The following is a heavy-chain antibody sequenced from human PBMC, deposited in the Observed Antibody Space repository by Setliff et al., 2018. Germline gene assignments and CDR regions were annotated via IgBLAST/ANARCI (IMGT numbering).Heavy chain of an antibody. J-gene: IGHJ1*01. CDR1: GFTSTNYA. Sequence: GASVKVSCKASGFTSTNYAIHWVRQAPGQGPGCMGWIHAGNGDTKYSQKFQGRVTITSDTSASTVYMELSSLRSEDTAVYYCASAHYYSGYIEYFQYWGQGTLVTVSS. D-gene: IGHD5-12*01. V-gene: IGHV1-3*01. CDR2: IHAGNGDT. CDR3: ASAHYYSGYIEYFQY.